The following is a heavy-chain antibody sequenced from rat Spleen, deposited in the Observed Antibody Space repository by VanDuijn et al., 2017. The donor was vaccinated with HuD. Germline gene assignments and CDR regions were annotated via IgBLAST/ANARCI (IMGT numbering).Heavy chain of an antibody. D-gene: IGHD1-9*01. CDR1: GFTFSDYA. CDR3: TTGDYGYTRLFAY. Sequence: EVQLVESGGGLVQPGRSLKLSCVGSGFTFSDYAMAWVRQAPTKGLEWVASISTGGGNTYYRDSVKGRFTISRDNTKSSLYLQMDSLRSEDTATYYCTTGDYGYTRLFAYWGQGTLVTVSS. V-gene: IGHV5-20*01. J-gene: IGHJ3*01. CDR2: ISTGGGNT.